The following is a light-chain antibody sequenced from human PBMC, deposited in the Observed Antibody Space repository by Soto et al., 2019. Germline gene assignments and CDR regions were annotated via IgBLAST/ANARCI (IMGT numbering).Light chain of an antibody. CDR1: QSVRSSY. V-gene: IGKV3-20*01. Sequence: EIVLTQSPGTLSLSPGEIATLSCRASQSVRSSYLAWYQQKPGQAPRLLIYAASSRAAGIPDRFTGSGSGTDFTLTISRLEPEDFAVYYCQQYGSSSWTFGQGTKVEIK. CDR2: AAS. CDR3: QQYGSSSWT. J-gene: IGKJ1*01.